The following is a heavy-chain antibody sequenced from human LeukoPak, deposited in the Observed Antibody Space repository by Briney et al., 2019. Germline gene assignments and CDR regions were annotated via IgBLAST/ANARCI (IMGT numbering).Heavy chain of an antibody. CDR1: GGSISSSSYY. CDR2: IYYSGST. Sequence: SETLSLTCTVSGGSISSSSYYWGWIRQPPGKGLEWTGSIYYSGSTYYNPSLKSRVTISVDTSKNQFSLKLSSVTAADTAVYYCARATYYDFWSGYFPFDYWGQGTLVTVSS. CDR3: ARATYYDFWSGYFPFDY. J-gene: IGHJ4*02. D-gene: IGHD3-3*01. V-gene: IGHV4-39*07.